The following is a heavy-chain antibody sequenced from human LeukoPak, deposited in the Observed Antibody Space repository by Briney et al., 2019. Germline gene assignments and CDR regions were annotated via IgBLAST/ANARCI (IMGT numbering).Heavy chain of an antibody. CDR2: MNPNSGNA. V-gene: IGHV1-8*03. CDR3: ARGREFNDAFDI. Sequence: ASVKVSCKASGYTFTSYDINWVRQATGQGLEWMGWMNPNSGNAGYAQKFQGRVTITRNTSISTAYMELSSLRSEDTAVYYCARGREFNDAFDIWGQGTMVTVSS. CDR1: GYTFTSYD. J-gene: IGHJ3*02.